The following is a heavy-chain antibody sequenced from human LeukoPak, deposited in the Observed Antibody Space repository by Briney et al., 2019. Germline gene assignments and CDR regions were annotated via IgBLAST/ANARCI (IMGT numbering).Heavy chain of an antibody. Sequence: PSETLSLTCTVSGGSISSYYWSWIRQPPGKGLGWIGYIYYSGSTNYNPSPKSRVTMSVDTSKNQFSLKLSSVTAADTAVYYCARIDRAVAGTIDYWSQGTLVTVSS. CDR2: IYYSGST. J-gene: IGHJ4*02. D-gene: IGHD6-19*01. CDR1: GGSISSYY. V-gene: IGHV4-59*08. CDR3: ARIDRAVAGTIDY.